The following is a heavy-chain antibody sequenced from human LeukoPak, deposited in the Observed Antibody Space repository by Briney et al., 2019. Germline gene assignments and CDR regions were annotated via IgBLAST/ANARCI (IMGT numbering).Heavy chain of an antibody. Sequence: GASVKVSCKASGGTFSSYAISWVRQAPGQGLEWMGGIIPIFGTANYAQKFQGRVTITADESTSTAYMELSSLRSEDTAVYYCARVAYYYDSSGYYVPHYYFDYWGQGTLVTVSS. CDR2: IIPIFGTA. V-gene: IGHV1-69*13. CDR1: GGTFSSYA. CDR3: ARVAYYYDSSGYYVPHYYFDY. D-gene: IGHD3-22*01. J-gene: IGHJ4*02.